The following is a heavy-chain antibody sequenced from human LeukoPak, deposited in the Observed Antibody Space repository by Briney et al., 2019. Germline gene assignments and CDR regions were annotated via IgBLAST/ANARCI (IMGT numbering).Heavy chain of an antibody. D-gene: IGHD3-3*01. CDR2: INWNGGST. J-gene: IGHJ4*02. CDR1: GFTFDDYG. Sequence: PGGSLRLSCAASGFTFDDYGMSWVRQAPGKGLEWVSGINWNGGSTGYADSVKGRFTISRDNAKNSLYLQMNSLRAEDTALYYCARDTGYDFWSGHYPVDYWGQGTLVTVSS. V-gene: IGHV3-20*04. CDR3: ARDTGYDFWSGHYPVDY.